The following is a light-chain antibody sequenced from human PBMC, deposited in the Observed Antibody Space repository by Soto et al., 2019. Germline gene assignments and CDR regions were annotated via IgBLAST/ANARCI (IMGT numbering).Light chain of an antibody. CDR1: QSVSSY. CDR2: DAS. CDR3: QQRSNVLYT. Sequence: EIVLTQSPATLSLSPGERATLSCRASQSVSSYLAWYQQKPGQAPRLLIYDASNRATGIPARFSGSGSGTXXXXXXXXLEPEDFAVYYCQQRSNVLYTFGQGTKLEIK. J-gene: IGKJ2*01. V-gene: IGKV3-11*01.